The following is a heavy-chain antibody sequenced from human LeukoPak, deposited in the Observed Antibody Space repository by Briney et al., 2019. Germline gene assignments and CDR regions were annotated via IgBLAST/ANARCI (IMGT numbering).Heavy chain of an antibody. CDR2: ISGSGGST. CDR1: GFTFSSYA. J-gene: IGHJ4*02. D-gene: IGHD2-2*02. Sequence: GGSLRLSCAASGFTFSSYAMSWVRQAPGKGLEWVSAISGSGGSTYYADSVKGRFTISRDNSKNTLYLQMNSLRAEDTAVYYCAKDGYCSSTSCYRRAFDYWGQGTLVTASS. V-gene: IGHV3-23*01. CDR3: AKDGYCSSTSCYRRAFDY.